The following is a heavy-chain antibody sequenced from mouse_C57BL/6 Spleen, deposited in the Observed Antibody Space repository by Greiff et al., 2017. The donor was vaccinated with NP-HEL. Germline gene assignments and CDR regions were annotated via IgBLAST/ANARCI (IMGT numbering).Heavy chain of an antibody. CDR2: INPNNGGT. CDR3: ARRTTVVAYYFDY. Sequence: EVQLQQSGPELVKPGASVKIPCKASGYTFTDYKMDWVKQSHGKSLEWIGDINPNNGGTIYNQKFKGKATLTVDKSSSTVYMELRSLTSEDTAVYYCARRTTVVAYYFDYWGQGTTLTVSS. CDR1: GYTFTDYK. J-gene: IGHJ2*01. D-gene: IGHD1-1*01. V-gene: IGHV1-18*01.